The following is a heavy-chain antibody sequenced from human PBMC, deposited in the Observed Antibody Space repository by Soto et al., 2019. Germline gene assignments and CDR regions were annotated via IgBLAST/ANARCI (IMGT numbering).Heavy chain of an antibody. D-gene: IGHD4-17*01. V-gene: IGHV3-33*01. CDR1: GFTFSSYG. J-gene: IGHJ6*02. CDR3: ARSTHPLTTATTESYYYYGMDV. Sequence: GGSLKISCAASGFTFSSYGMHWVRQAPGKGLEWVAVIWYDGSNKYYADSVKGRFTISRDNSKNTLYLQMNSLRAEDTAVYYCARSTHPLTTATTESYYYYGMDVWGQGTTVTVSS. CDR2: IWYDGSNK.